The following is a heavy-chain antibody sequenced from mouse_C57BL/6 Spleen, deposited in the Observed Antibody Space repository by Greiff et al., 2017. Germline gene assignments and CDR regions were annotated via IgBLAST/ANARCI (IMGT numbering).Heavy chain of an antibody. V-gene: IGHV7-3*01. CDR3: ARLYGNDGWYFDV. D-gene: IGHD2-2*01. CDR1: GFTFTDYY. CDR2: IRNKANGYTT. Sequence: EVKLVESGGGLVQPGGSLSLSCAASGFTFTDYYMSWVRQPPGKALEWLGFIRNKANGYTTEYSASVKGRFTISRDNSQSILYLQMNALRAEDSATDYCARLYGNDGWYFDVWGTGTTVTVSS. J-gene: IGHJ1*03.